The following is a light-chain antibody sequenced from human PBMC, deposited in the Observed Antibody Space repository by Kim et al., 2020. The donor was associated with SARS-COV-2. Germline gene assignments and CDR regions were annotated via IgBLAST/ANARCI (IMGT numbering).Light chain of an antibody. CDR2: AAS. V-gene: IGKV1-8*01. Sequence: ASTGDRVTITCRASQGISSYLAWYQQKSGRAPKLLIYAASTLQTGVPSRFSGSGAGTDFTLTISCLQSEDFATYYCQQYYSYPWTFGQGTKVDIK. CDR3: QQYYSYPWT. J-gene: IGKJ1*01. CDR1: QGISSY.